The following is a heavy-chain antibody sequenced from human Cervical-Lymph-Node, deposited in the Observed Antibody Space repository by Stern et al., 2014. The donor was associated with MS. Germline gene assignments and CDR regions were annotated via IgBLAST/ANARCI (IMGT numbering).Heavy chain of an antibody. CDR2: IHDSGST. D-gene: IGHD1-26*01. V-gene: IGHV4-61*02. CDR3: ATTRWDLFTWNWFDP. Sequence: VQLVESGPGLVKLSQTLSLTCTVSGGSISSSGYYWSWIRQPADKGLEWIGRIHDSGSTYYNPSIKRRVTISNDTAKNQFPLKLPSLTAADTAVYYCATTRWDLFTWNWFDPWGQGTLVTVSS. J-gene: IGHJ5*02. CDR1: GGSISSSGYY.